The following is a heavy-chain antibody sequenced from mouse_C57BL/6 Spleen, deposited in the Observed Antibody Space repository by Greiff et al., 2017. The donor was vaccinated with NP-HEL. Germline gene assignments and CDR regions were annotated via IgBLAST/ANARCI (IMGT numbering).Heavy chain of an antibody. CDR3: AGGLRRGDYYAMDY. Sequence: QVQLQQSGAELVRPGTSVKVSCKASGYAFTNYLIEWVKQRPGQGLEWIGVINPGSGGTNYNEKFKGKATLTADKSSSTAYMQLSSLTSEDSAVYFCAGGLRRGDYYAMDYCGQGTSVTVSS. CDR2: INPGSGGT. V-gene: IGHV1-54*01. CDR1: GYAFTNYL. J-gene: IGHJ4*01. D-gene: IGHD2-2*01.